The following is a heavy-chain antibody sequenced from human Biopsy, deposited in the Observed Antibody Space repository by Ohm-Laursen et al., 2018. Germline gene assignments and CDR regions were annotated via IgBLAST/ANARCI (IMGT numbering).Heavy chain of an antibody. J-gene: IGHJ6*02. V-gene: IGHV2-70*16. CDR3: ARIPILVVPAAIVYRHRRHLQGLDV. CDR2: IDWDDAK. CDR1: GSSLNTRGMS. Sequence: IQTLTLTCTLSGSSLNTRGMSVTWIRQPPGKALEWLARIDWDDAKFYSESLKTRLTISKGTSENHVVLTLSDVAPVDTATYYCARIPILVVPAAIVYRHRRHLQGLDVWGQGTTVIVSS. D-gene: IGHD2-2*02.